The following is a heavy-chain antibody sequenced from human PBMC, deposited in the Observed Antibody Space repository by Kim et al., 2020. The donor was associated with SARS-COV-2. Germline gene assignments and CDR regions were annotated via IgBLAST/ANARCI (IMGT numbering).Heavy chain of an antibody. CDR1: GFTFGDYA. CDR3: AKDANPPHYDILTGYYFGRAFDI. CDR2: ISWNSGSI. Sequence: GGSLRLSCAASGFTFGDYAMHWVRQAPGKGLEWVSGISWNSGSIGYADSVKGRFTISRDNAKNSLYLQMNSLRAEDTALYYCAKDANPPHYDILTGYYFGRAFDIWGQGTMVTVSS. J-gene: IGHJ3*02. D-gene: IGHD3-9*01. V-gene: IGHV3-9*01.